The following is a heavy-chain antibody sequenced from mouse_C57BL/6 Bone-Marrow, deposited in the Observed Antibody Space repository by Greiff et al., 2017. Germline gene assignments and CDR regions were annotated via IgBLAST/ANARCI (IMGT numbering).Heavy chain of an antibody. CDR2: IYPGDGDT. J-gene: IGHJ2*01. Sequence: QVQLQQSGAELVKPGASVKISCKASGYAFSSYWMNWVKQRPGKGLEWIGQIYPGDGDTNYNGKFKGKATLTADKSSSTAYMQLSSLTSEDSAVYFCARRTLYYYVSSDYWGQGTTLTVSS. CDR1: GYAFSSYW. D-gene: IGHD1-1*01. CDR3: ARRTLYYYVSSDY. V-gene: IGHV1-80*01.